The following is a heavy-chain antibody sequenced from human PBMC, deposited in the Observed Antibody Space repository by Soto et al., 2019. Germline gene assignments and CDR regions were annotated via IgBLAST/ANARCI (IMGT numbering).Heavy chain of an antibody. CDR3: ARDRHFASGGANWFDP. V-gene: IGHV1-18*01. CDR1: GNTFSSYG. Sequence: QGQLVQSGAEVKKPGASVKVSCKAYGNTFSSYGISWVRQAPGQGLEWMGWISSYNGDTKYAQKVQGRVTMTIDRSTSTSYMELRSLRSDDTAVYYCARDRHFASGGANWFDPWGQGTLVTVSS. CDR2: ISSYNGDT. D-gene: IGHD3-10*01. J-gene: IGHJ5*02.